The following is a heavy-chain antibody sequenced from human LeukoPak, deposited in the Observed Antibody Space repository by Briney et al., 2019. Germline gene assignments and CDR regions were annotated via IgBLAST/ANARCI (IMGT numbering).Heavy chain of an antibody. CDR1: GGSFSGYY. CDR3: ARGLTFGGVIVMTWFDP. D-gene: IGHD3-16*02. V-gene: IGHV4-34*01. J-gene: IGHJ5*02. Sequence: SETLFLTCAVYGGSFSGYYWSWIRQPPGKGLEWIGEINHSGSTNYNPSLKSRVTISVDKSKNQFSLKLSSVTAADTAVYYCARGLTFGGVIVMTWFDPWGQGTLVTVSS. CDR2: INHSGST.